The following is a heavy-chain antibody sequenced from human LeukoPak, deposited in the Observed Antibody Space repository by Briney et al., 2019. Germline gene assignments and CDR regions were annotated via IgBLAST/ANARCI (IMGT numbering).Heavy chain of an antibody. Sequence: SETLSLTCAVYGGSFSGYYWSWIRQPPGKGLEWIGEINHSESTNYNPSLKSRVTISVDTSKNQFSLKLSSVTAADTAVYYCARRPTYYYDSSGYYYMRYNWSDPWGQGTLVTVSS. CDR2: INHSEST. J-gene: IGHJ5*02. V-gene: IGHV4-34*01. CDR1: GGSFSGYY. CDR3: ARRPTYYYDSSGYYYMRYNWSDP. D-gene: IGHD3-22*01.